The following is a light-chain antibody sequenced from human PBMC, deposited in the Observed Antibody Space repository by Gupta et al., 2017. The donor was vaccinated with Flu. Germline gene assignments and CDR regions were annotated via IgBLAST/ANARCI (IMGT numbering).Light chain of an antibody. J-gene: IGKJ2*03. CDR2: SAS. CDR3: LQHSSFPYS. CDR1: QVIITY. Sequence: SPSSLSASVGDRVTITCRASQVIITYVAWYQQKPGKAPKRLMSSASSLQSGVPSRFSGSGFGTDFTLTISSLQPEDFATYYCLQHSSFPYSFGQGTKLEIK. V-gene: IGKV1-17*01.